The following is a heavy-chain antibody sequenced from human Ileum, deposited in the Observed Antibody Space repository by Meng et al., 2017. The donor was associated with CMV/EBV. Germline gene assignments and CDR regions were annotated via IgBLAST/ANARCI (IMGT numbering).Heavy chain of an antibody. CDR2: IRYDASTK. Sequence: GESLKISCAASGILLSSYGIHWVRQAPGEGLEWVAFIRYDASTKYYADFVKGRFTISRDNPKNMVYLQMNSLRVEDAAVYYCASYVYWGQGTLVTVSS. CDR1: GILLSSYG. CDR3: ASYVY. J-gene: IGHJ4*02. D-gene: IGHD5-12*01. V-gene: IGHV3-30*02.